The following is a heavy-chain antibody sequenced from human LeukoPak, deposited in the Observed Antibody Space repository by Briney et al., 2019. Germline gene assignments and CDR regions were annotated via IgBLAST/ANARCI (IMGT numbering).Heavy chain of an antibody. J-gene: IGHJ5*02. Sequence: GASVKVSCKASGGTFSSYAISWVRQAPGQGLEWMGGIIPIFGTANYAQKFQGRVTITADESTSTAYMELSTLRSEDTAVYYCANSSSWYAGPRWFDACGQGTLVSVSS. CDR1: GGTFSSYA. D-gene: IGHD6-13*01. CDR3: ANSSSWYAGPRWFDA. CDR2: IIPIFGTA. V-gene: IGHV1-69*13.